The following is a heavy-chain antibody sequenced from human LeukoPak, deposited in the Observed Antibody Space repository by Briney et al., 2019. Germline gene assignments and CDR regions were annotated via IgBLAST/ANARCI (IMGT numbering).Heavy chain of an antibody. CDR3: ARGTYYYGSGSPETGY. V-gene: IGHV3-7*03. CDR1: GFAFSDFA. D-gene: IGHD3-10*01. Sequence: GGSLRLSCAASGFAFSDFAMSWVRQAPGKGLEWMANIKQDGSEKYYVDSVKGRFTISRDNAKNSLYLQMNSLRAEDTAVYYCARGTYYYGSGSPETGYWGQGTLVTVSS. J-gene: IGHJ4*02. CDR2: IKQDGSEK.